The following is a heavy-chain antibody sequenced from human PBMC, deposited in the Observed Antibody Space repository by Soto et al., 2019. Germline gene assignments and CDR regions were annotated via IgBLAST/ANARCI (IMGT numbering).Heavy chain of an antibody. Sequence: ASVKVSCKASGNSFTTYYMHWVRQAPGQGLEWMGIINPSGGRTTYAQKFQGRVTMTRDTSTSTFHMELSSLTSEDTAVYYCARVHLGYCSSTSCYTDFRYYYYGMDVWGQGTTVTVSS. CDR1: GNSFTTYY. V-gene: IGHV1-46*01. D-gene: IGHD2-2*02. J-gene: IGHJ6*02. CDR3: ARVHLGYCSSTSCYTDFRYYYYGMDV. CDR2: INPSGGRT.